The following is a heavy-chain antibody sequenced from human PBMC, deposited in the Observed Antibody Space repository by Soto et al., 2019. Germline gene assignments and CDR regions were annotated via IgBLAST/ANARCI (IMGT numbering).Heavy chain of an antibody. CDR3: ARAAYYYDSSGYYPGDY. D-gene: IGHD3-22*01. CDR2: ISAYNGNT. CDR1: GYTFTSCG. Sequence: ASVKVSCKASGYTFTSCGISWVRQAPGQGLEWMGWISAYNGNTNYAQKFQGRVTITRDTSASTAYMEVSSLRSEDTAVYYCARAAYYYDSSGYYPGDYWGQGSLVTVSS. V-gene: IGHV1-18*01. J-gene: IGHJ4*02.